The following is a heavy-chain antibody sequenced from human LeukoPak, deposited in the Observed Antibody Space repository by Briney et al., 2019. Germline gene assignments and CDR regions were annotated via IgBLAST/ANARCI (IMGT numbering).Heavy chain of an antibody. V-gene: IGHV3-74*01. CDR3: ARSKVRGVFDY. CDR2: IIGDGSTT. Sequence: GRSLRLSCAASGFTFSSYWMHWVRQVPGKGLVWVSPIIGDGSTTTYADSVKGRFTISRDNAKNTLYLQMNSLRAEDTAVYYCARSKVRGVFDYWGQGTLVTVSS. D-gene: IGHD3-10*01. CDR1: GFTFSSYW. J-gene: IGHJ4*02.